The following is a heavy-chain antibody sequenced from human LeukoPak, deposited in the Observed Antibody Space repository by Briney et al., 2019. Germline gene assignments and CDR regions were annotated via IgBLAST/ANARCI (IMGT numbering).Heavy chain of an antibody. J-gene: IGHJ4*02. CDR1: GVSFHSRRFV. D-gene: IGHD2-15*01. Sequence: SETLSLTCPVSGVSFHSRRFVGHAVRPPPGKGLEWIGSVYSSGNVYQRPSLQSRVAISVDASNNSFPLTLQSVNAAATSVYFFCRVALVSKSADFWGPGTLVIVSS. CDR2: VYSSGNV. CDR3: CRVALVSKSADF. V-gene: IGHV4-39*02.